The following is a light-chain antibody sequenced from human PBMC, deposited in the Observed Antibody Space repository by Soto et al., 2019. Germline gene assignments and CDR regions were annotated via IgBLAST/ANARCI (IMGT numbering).Light chain of an antibody. CDR1: SSDVGRYAY. Sequence: QSVLTQPRSVSASPGQSVTISCPGTSSDVGRYAYVSWYQQHPRKAPKLIVYDVTERPSGVPDRFSGSKSGNTASLTISGLQAEDEADYSCCSFAGSYSYVLGTGTKVTVL. CDR3: CSFAGSYSYV. V-gene: IGLV2-11*01. CDR2: DVT. J-gene: IGLJ1*01.